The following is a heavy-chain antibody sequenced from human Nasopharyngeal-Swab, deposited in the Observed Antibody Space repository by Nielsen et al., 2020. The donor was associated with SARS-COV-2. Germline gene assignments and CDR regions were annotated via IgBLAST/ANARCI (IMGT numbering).Heavy chain of an antibody. CDR3: ARQYTGSYWDS. V-gene: IGHV3-74*01. Sequence: GGSLRLSCAASGFTFSSYWMHWVRQAPGKGLVWVSRINSDGSSTSYADSVKGRFTISRDNAESTLYLQMNSLRAEDTAVYYCARQYTGSYWDSWGRGTLVTVSS. D-gene: IGHD1-26*01. CDR1: GFTFSSYW. CDR2: INSDGSST. J-gene: IGHJ2*01.